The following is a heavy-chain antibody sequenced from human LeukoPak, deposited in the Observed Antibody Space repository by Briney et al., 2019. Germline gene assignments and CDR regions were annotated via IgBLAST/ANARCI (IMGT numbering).Heavy chain of an antibody. CDR1: GFTFSSYG. Sequence: GGSLRLSCAASGFTFSSYGMHWVRQAPGKGLEWVAVISYDGSNKYYADSMEGRFTISRDNSKNTLYLQMNSLRAEDTAVYYCAKLEGVATRYSEPVFDYWGQGTLVTVSS. CDR2: ISYDGSNK. CDR3: AKLEGVATRYSEPVFDY. V-gene: IGHV3-30*18. D-gene: IGHD5-12*01. J-gene: IGHJ4*02.